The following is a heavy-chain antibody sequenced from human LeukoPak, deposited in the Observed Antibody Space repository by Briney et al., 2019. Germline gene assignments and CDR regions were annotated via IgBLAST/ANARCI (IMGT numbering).Heavy chain of an antibody. D-gene: IGHD3-16*01. J-gene: IGHJ5*02. CDR2: ISGSGGST. V-gene: IGHV3-23*01. CDR1: GFTFSSYG. CDR3: AKSQIYDYVWGSHNWFDP. Sequence: GGTLRLSCAASGFTFSSYGMSWVRQAPGKGLEWVSAISGSGGSTYYADSVKGRFTISRDNSKNTLYLQMNSLRAEDTAVYYCAKSQIYDYVWGSHNWFDPWGQGTLVTVSS.